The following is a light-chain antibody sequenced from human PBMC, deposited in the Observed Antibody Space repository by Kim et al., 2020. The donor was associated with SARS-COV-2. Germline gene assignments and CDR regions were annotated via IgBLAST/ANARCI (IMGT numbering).Light chain of an antibody. J-gene: IGKJ1*01. CDR1: RSLLERSDNKNY. CDR2: WAS. Sequence: IVMTQSPDSLAVSLGERATINCKSSRSLLERSDNKNYLTWFQQKPGQPPKLLIYWASTRQSGVPDRFIGAGSGTDFTLTINGLQTEDVAVYYCQQFYDGPRAFGQGTKVDIK. V-gene: IGKV4-1*01. CDR3: QQFYDGPRA.